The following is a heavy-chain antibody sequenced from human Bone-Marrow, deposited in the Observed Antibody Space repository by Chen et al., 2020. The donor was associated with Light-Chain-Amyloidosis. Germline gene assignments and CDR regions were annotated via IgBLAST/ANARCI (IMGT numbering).Heavy chain of an antibody. Sequence: QLQLQESGPGLVKPSETLSLTCTVSGGSLSSSSYYWGWIRQPPGKGLEWIGSIYYSGSTYYNPSLKSRVTISVDTSKNQFSLKLSSVTAADTAVYYCARAGDWQWPADFDYWGQGTLVTVSS. J-gene: IGHJ4*02. V-gene: IGHV4-39*07. CDR3: ARAGDWQWPADFDY. CDR1: GGSLSSSSYY. D-gene: IGHD6-19*01. CDR2: IYYSGST.